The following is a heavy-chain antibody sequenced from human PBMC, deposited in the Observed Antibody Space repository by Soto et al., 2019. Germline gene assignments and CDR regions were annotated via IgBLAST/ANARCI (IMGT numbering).Heavy chain of an antibody. V-gene: IGHV2-5*01. CDR3: AHRRPLLWFGESTDAFDI. D-gene: IGHD3-10*01. CDR2: IYWNDDK. Sequence: GSGPTLVNPTQTLTLTCTFSGFSLSTSGVGVGWIRQPPGKALEWLALIYWNDDKRYSPSLKSRLTITKDTSKNQVVLTMTNMDPVDTATYYCAHRRPLLWFGESTDAFDIWGQGTMVTVSS. J-gene: IGHJ3*02. CDR1: GFSLSTSGVG.